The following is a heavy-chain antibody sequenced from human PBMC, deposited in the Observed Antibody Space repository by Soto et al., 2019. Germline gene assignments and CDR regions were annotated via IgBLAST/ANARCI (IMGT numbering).Heavy chain of an antibody. D-gene: IGHD3-10*01. J-gene: IGHJ5*02. CDR1: GFTFSTYG. CDR2: ISYDGTNK. CDR3: VGSGGYSLVDP. V-gene: IGHV3-30*03. Sequence: PGGSLRLSCAASGFTFSTYGMHWVRQAPGKGLEWVTVISYDGTNKYYSDSVKGRFTISRDNSKNTLYLQMNSLRVEDTAVYYCVGSGGYSLVDPWGQGTLVTVSS.